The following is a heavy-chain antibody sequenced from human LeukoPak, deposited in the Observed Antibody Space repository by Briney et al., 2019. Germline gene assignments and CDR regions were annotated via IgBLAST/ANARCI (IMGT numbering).Heavy chain of an antibody. J-gene: IGHJ4*02. Sequence: ASVKVSCKASGYTFTGYYMQWVRQAPGQGLEWMGWINPNSGGTNYAQKFQGRVTMTRDTSISTAYMELSRLRSDDTAVYYCARDLEDIVVVVAATGFDYWGQGTLVTVSS. D-gene: IGHD2-15*01. CDR3: ARDLEDIVVVVAATGFDY. V-gene: IGHV1-2*02. CDR2: INPNSGGT. CDR1: GYTFTGYY.